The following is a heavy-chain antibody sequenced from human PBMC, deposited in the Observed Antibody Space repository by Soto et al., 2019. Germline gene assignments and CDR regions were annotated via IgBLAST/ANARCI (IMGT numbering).Heavy chain of an antibody. D-gene: IGHD2-15*01. CDR1: GGSMSGFY. Sequence: VQLQESGPGLAKPSETLSLTCTVSGGSMSGFYWSWIRQAPGKGLEWIGNVFHSGSTIYNPSLKSRVTISVDTSKNQFSLKLSSVTAADTAVYYCAKEFCDPNGCYGGWLDPWGQGTLVTVSS. CDR3: AKEFCDPNGCYGGWLDP. V-gene: IGHV4-59*01. CDR2: VFHSGST. J-gene: IGHJ5*02.